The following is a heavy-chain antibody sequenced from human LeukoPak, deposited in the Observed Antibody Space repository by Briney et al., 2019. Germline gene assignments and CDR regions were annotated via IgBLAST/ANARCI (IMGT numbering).Heavy chain of an antibody. Sequence: GGSLRLSCAASGFTFSSYSMNWVRQAPGKGLEWVSSISSSSRHTYYADSVKGRFTISRDNAKNSLYLQMNSLRAEDTAVYYCARAQYSSSWYEDVDYWGQGTLVTVSS. CDR3: ARAQYSSSWYEDVDY. V-gene: IGHV3-21*01. CDR2: ISSSSRHT. D-gene: IGHD6-13*01. CDR1: GFTFSSYS. J-gene: IGHJ4*02.